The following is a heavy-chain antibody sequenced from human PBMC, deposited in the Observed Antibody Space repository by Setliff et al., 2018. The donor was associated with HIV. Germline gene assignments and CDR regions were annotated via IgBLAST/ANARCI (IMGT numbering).Heavy chain of an antibody. CDR2: INYRGNT. J-gene: IGHJ6*03. Sequence: PSETLSLTCTVSGGSISTSRYYWGWIRQPPGKGLEWIGSINYRGNTYYNPSLKSRAAISVDTSKNQISLKLSSVTAADTAVYYCASLDGSESPYIYYYYMDVWAQGTMVTVSS. D-gene: IGHD3-10*01. CDR1: GGSISTSRYY. CDR3: ASLDGSESPYIYYYYMDV. V-gene: IGHV4-39*01.